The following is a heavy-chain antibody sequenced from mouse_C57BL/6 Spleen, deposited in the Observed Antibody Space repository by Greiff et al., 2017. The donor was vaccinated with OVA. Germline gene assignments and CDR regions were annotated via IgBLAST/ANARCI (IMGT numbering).Heavy chain of an antibody. V-gene: IGHV7-3*01. CDR3: ARYITTPLYYFDY. Sequence: EVQVVESGGGLVQPGGSLSLSCAASGFTFTDYYMSWVRQPPGKALEWLGFIRNKANGYTTEYGASVKGRFTISRDNSQSILYLQMKALRAEDSATYYCARYITTPLYYFDYWGQGTTLTVSS. J-gene: IGHJ2*01. D-gene: IGHD2-1*01. CDR2: IRNKANGYTT. CDR1: GFTFTDYY.